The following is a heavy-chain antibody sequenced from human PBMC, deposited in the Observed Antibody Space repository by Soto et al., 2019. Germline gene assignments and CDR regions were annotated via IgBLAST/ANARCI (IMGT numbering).Heavy chain of an antibody. CDR3: ARGKSYSSSLYYFDY. CDR1: GYTFTSYD. J-gene: IGHJ4*02. V-gene: IGHV1-8*01. CDR2: MNPNSGNT. D-gene: IGHD6-13*01. Sequence: ASVKVSCKASGYTFTSYDINWVRQATGQGLEWMGWMNPNSGNTGYAQKFQGRVTMTRNTSISTAYMELSSLRSEDTALYYCARGKSYSSSLYYFDYWGQGTLVTVSS.